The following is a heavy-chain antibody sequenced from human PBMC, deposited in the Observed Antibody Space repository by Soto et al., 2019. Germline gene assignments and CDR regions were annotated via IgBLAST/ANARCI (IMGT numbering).Heavy chain of an antibody. CDR3: ARVFPPGYSSGSDWFDP. V-gene: IGHV5-51*01. CDR2: IYPGDSDT. D-gene: IGHD6-19*01. Sequence: GESLKISCKASGYSFTTDWIGWVRQMPGKCLEWMGIIYPGDSDTRYSPSFQGQVTISADKSISTAYLQWSSLKASDTAMYYCARVFPPGYSSGSDWFDPWGQGTLVTVSS. CDR1: GYSFTTDW. J-gene: IGHJ5*02.